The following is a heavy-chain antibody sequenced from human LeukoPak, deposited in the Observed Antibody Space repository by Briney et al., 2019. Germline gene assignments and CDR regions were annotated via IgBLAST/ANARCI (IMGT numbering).Heavy chain of an antibody. V-gene: IGHV1-2*02. CDR1: GYTFTCYY. Sequence: ASVKVSCKASGYTFTCYYMHWVRQAPGQGLEWMGWINPNSGGTNYAQKFQGRVTMTRDTSISTAYMELSRLRSDDTAVYYCARAISTTMIVVVGIDYWGQGTLVTVSS. CDR3: ARAISTTMIVVVGIDY. J-gene: IGHJ4*02. D-gene: IGHD3-22*01. CDR2: INPNSGGT.